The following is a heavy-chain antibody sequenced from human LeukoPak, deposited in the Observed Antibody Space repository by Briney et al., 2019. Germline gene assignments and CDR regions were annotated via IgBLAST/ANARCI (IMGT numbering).Heavy chain of an antibody. CDR2: IDWDDDK. J-gene: IGHJ4*02. CDR3: ARIDYYGSGSSDY. Sequence: LRLSCAASGFTVSSNYMSWIRQPPGKALEWLARIDWDDDKYYSTSLKTRLTISKDTSKNQVVLTMTNMDPVDTATYYCARIDYYGSGSSDYWGQGTLVTVSS. CDR1: GFTVSSNY. V-gene: IGHV2-70*11. D-gene: IGHD3-10*01.